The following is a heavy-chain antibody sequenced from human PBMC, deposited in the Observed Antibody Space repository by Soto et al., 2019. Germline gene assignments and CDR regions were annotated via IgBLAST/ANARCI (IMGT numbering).Heavy chain of an antibody. CDR3: AQTPVEMATITFGDNWLDP. D-gene: IGHD3-16*01. V-gene: IGHV1-69*01. Sequence: QVQLVQSGAEVKKPGSSVKVSCKASGGTFSSYAISWVRQAPGQGLEWMGGIIPIFGTANYAQKFQGRVTITADESTSTAYMELSSLRSEDTAVYYCAQTPVEMATITFGDNWLDPWGQGTLVTVSS. J-gene: IGHJ5*02. CDR2: IIPIFGTA. CDR1: GGTFSSYA.